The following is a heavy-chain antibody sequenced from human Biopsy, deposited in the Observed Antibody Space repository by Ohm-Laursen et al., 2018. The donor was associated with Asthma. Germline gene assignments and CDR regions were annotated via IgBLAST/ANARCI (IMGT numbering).Heavy chain of an antibody. D-gene: IGHD2-21*02. CDR2: INYSGSA. CDR3: ARGISRVTGLFDHFDS. J-gene: IGHJ4*02. CDR1: GGSVTSATFH. Sequence: GTLSLTCTVTGGSVTSATFHWSWIRQAPGEGLEWIGFINYSGSANYSPSPRGRVSISVDRSKNQISLKLTSVTAADAAVYYCARGISRVTGLFDHFDSWGQGTLVTVSS. V-gene: IGHV4-61*01.